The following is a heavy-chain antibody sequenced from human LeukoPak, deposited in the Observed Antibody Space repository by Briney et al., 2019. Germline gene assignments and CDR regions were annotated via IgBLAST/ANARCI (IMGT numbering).Heavy chain of an antibody. CDR2: ISGSGGST. V-gene: IGHV3-23*01. D-gene: IGHD5-18*01. CDR1: GFTFSSYA. CDR3: AKDPYTAMAPYYFDY. Sequence: GGSLRLSCAASGFTFSSYAMSWVRQALGKGLERVLAISGSGGSTYYADSVKGCFTISRDNSKNTLYLQMNSLRAEDTAVYYCAKDPYTAMAPYYFDYWGQGTLVTVSS. J-gene: IGHJ4*02.